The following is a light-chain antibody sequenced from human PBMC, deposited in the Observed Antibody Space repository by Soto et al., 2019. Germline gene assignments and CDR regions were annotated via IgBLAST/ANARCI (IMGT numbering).Light chain of an antibody. J-gene: IGLJ3*02. CDR3: CSYAGSSTHWV. V-gene: IGLV2-23*01. Sequence: QSVLTQPASVSGSPGQSITISCTGTSSAVANYNLVSWYQQHPGKAPKLIIYEGSQRPSGFSNRFSGSKSDNTASLAISGIQAEDEADYYFCSYAGSSTHWVFGGRTKLTVL. CDR1: SSAVANYNL. CDR2: EGS.